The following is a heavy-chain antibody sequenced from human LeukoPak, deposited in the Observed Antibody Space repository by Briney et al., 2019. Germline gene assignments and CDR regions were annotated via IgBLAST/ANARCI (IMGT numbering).Heavy chain of an antibody. CDR3: VQEGVWELSGYYYYYGTAV. V-gene: IGHV3-20*04. Sequence: GGSLRLSCAASGFTFGDYGMSWVRQAPGKGLEWVSGINWNGGSTCYADSVKGRFTISRDNAKNSLYLQMNSLRAEDTALYYCVQEGVWELSGYYYYYGTAVRGQGATVTVSS. D-gene: IGHD3-16*02. J-gene: IGHJ6*02. CDR1: GFTFGDYG. CDR2: INWNGGST.